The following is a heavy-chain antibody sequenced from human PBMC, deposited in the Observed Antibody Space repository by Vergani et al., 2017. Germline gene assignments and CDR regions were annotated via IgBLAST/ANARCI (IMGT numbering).Heavy chain of an antibody. D-gene: IGHD2-2*01. CDR2: ISYDGSNK. V-gene: IGHV3-30*18. CDR3: AKGGQYQYDYYYYYYMDV. J-gene: IGHJ6*03. Sequence: QVQLVESGGGVVQLGRSLRLSCAASGFTFSSYGMHWVRQAPGKGLEWVAVISYDGSNKYYADSVKGRFTISRDNSKNTLYLQMNSLRAEDTAVYYCAKGGQYQYDYYYYYYMDVWGKGTTVTVSS. CDR1: GFTFSSYG.